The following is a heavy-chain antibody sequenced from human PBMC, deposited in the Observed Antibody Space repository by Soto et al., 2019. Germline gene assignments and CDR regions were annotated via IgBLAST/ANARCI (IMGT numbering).Heavy chain of an antibody. CDR2: VSYFGSHK. CDR3: ARDLPITGTTGFDY. J-gene: IGHJ4*02. CDR1: GFTFSNYA. Sequence: QVRLVESGGGVVQPGRSLRLSCAASGFTFSNYAMHWVRQAPGKGLEWVAVVSYFGSHKYYADSLKGRFTISRDNSKKTVYLKMNSLRPEDTAVYYCARDLPITGTTGFDYWGQGTLVTISS. D-gene: IGHD1-7*01. V-gene: IGHV3-30-3*01.